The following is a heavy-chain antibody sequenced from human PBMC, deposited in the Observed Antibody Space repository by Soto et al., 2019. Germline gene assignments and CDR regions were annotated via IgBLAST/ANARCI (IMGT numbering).Heavy chain of an antibody. CDR1: GFTFSSYS. J-gene: IGHJ4*02. V-gene: IGHV3-21*01. Sequence: GGSLRLSCAASGFTFSSYSMNWVRQAPGKGLEWVSSISSSSSYIYYADSVKGRFTISRDNAKNSLYLQMNSLRAEDTAVYYCAMYGVPAAMRVFDYWGQGTLVTVSS. CDR3: AMYGVPAAMRVFDY. CDR2: ISSSSSYI. D-gene: IGHD2-2*01.